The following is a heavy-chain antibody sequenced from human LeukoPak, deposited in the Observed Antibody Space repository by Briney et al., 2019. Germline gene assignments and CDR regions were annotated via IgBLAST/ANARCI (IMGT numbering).Heavy chain of an antibody. D-gene: IGHD3-22*01. Sequence: PSQTLSLTCTVSGASISSGGYYWSWIRQHPRKGLEWIVYIYYSGSTYYNPSLKSRVTISVDTSKNQFSLKLSSVTAADTAVYYCARTNSRNYYDSSGYGPYYFDYWGRGTLVTVSS. CDR3: ARTNSRNYYDSSGYGPYYFDY. V-gene: IGHV4-31*03. CDR1: GASISSGGYY. CDR2: IYYSGST. J-gene: IGHJ4*02.